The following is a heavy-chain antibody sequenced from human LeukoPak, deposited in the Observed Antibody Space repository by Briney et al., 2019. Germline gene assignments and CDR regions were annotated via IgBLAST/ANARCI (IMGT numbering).Heavy chain of an antibody. J-gene: IGHJ4*02. CDR1: GFTFSSYA. CDR2: ISYDGSKK. D-gene: IGHD6-13*01. CDR3: ARDAGHSDSWFVIAY. V-gene: IGHV3-30*01. Sequence: PGRSLRLSCAASGFTFSSYAMHWVRQAPGKGLEWVAGISYDGSKKYYADSVKGRSTISRDNYKTTLYLEMHSPRVDDTAVYYCARDAGHSDSWFVIAYWGQGTLVTVSS.